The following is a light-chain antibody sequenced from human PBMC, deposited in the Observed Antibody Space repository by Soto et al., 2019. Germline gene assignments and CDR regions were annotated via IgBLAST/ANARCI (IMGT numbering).Light chain of an antibody. Sequence: HSALTQPASVSGSPLRSITISCTGTSSDVVGYNYVSWYQQHPGKAPKFMIYDVSNRPSGVSNRFSGSKSGNTASLTISGLQAEDEADYYCCSYTTSNTRQIVFGTGTKVTVL. CDR3: CSYTTSNTRQIV. V-gene: IGLV2-14*01. CDR1: SSDVVGYNY. J-gene: IGLJ1*01. CDR2: DVS.